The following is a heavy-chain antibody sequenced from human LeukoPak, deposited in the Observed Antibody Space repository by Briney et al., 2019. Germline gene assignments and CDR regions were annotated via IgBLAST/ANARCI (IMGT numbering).Heavy chain of an antibody. CDR3: ATRGSSPEATFDY. D-gene: IGHD1-26*01. CDR1: GYTLTELS. Sequence: ASVKVSCKASGYTLTELSMHWVRQAPGKGLEWMGGFDPEDGETIYAQKFQGRVTMTEDTSTDTAYMELSSLRSEDTAVYYCATRGSSPEATFDYWGQGTLVTVSS. J-gene: IGHJ4*02. CDR2: FDPEDGET. V-gene: IGHV1-24*01.